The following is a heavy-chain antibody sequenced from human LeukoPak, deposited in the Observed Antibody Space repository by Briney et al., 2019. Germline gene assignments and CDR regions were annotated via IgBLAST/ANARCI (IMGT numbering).Heavy chain of an antibody. J-gene: IGHJ4*02. CDR1: GYTFTGYY. V-gene: IGHV1-2*02. Sequence: GASVKVSCKASGYTFTGYYMHWVRQAPGQGLEWMGWINPNSGGTNYAQKFQGRVTMTRGTSISTAYMELSRLRSDDTAVYYCARDGILRFLEWLDYWGQGTLVTVSS. D-gene: IGHD3-3*01. CDR3: ARDGILRFLEWLDY. CDR2: INPNSGGT.